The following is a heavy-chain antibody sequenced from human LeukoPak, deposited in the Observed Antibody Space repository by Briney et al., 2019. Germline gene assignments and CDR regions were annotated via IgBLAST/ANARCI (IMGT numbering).Heavy chain of an antibody. CDR2: IYHSGST. CDR3: ARAVSRWLRLRFDY. J-gene: IGHJ4*02. CDR1: GYSISSGYY. V-gene: IGHV4-38-2*02. Sequence: SETLSLTCSVSGYSISSGYYWGWIRQPPGKGLEWIGYIYHSGSTYYNPSLKSRVTISVDRSKNQFSLKLSSVTAADTAVYYCARAVSRWLRLRFDYWGQGTLVTVSS. D-gene: IGHD5-12*01.